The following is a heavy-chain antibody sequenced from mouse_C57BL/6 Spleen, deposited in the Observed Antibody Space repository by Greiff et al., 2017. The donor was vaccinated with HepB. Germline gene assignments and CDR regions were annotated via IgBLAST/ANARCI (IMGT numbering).Heavy chain of an antibody. J-gene: IGHJ4*01. Sequence: VQLQQSGPGLVQPSQRLSITCTVSGFSLTSYGVHWVRQSPGKGLEWLGVIWSGGSTDYNAAFISRLSISKDNSKSQVFFKMNSLQADDTAIYYCASIYDGYYLYAMDYWGQGTSVTVSS. CDR2: IWSGGST. V-gene: IGHV2-2*01. D-gene: IGHD2-3*01. CDR3: ASIYDGYYLYAMDY. CDR1: GFSLTSYG.